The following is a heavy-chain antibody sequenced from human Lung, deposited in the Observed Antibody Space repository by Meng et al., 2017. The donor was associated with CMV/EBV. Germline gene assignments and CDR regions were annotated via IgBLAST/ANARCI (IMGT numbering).Heavy chain of an antibody. CDR3: ARVEVGITSGDY. V-gene: IGHV1-18*01. CDR2: IKDYNGDT. J-gene: IGHJ4*02. Sequence: HLVQAGAEVKKPGVYVKFSCKSSGYTFTSYGITWVRQAPGQGLEWMGWIKDYNGDTMYALTHQGRVTMTTDTSTSTAYVELRSLRSDDTAVYYCARVEVGITSGDYWGQGTLVTVSS. CDR1: GYTFTSYG. D-gene: IGHD1-26*01.